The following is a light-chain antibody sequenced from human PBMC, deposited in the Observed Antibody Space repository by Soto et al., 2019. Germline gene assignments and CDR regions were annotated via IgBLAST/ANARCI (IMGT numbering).Light chain of an antibody. Sequence: QSALTQPASVSGSPGQSITISCTGTSSDVGGYNYVSWYQQHPGKAPKLMIYDVSNRPSEVSNRFSGSKSGNTASLTISGLQAEDEADYYCSSYTSSSTWGFGGGTKLTVL. CDR1: SSDVGGYNY. CDR2: DVS. J-gene: IGLJ2*01. CDR3: SSYTSSSTWG. V-gene: IGLV2-14*01.